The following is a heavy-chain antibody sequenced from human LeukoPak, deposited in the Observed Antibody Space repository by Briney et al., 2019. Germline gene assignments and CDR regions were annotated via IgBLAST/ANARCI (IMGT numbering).Heavy chain of an antibody. CDR3: AREPSGWYYYGMDV. CDR2: ISDSGST. CDR1: GGSISSYY. Sequence: SETLSLTCTVSGGSISSYYWSWIRQPPGKGLEWIGYISDSGSTNYNSPLESRVTISVDTSKNQFSLKLSSVTAADTAVYYCAREPSGWYYYGMDVWGQGTTVTVSS. J-gene: IGHJ6*02. D-gene: IGHD6-19*01. V-gene: IGHV4-59*01.